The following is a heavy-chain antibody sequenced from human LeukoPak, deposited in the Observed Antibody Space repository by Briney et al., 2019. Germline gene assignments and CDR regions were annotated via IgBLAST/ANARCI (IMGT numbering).Heavy chain of an antibody. Sequence: GGSLRLSCAASGFTFSSYWMHWVRQAPGKGLVWVSRINPDGSTTTYADSVRGRFTISRDNAKNTLYLQMNSLRAEDTAVYYCARGVWNSGSYYGGRVFDYWGQGTLVTVSS. CDR2: INPDGSTT. V-gene: IGHV3-74*01. CDR3: ARGVWNSGSYYGGRVFDY. D-gene: IGHD1-26*01. J-gene: IGHJ4*02. CDR1: GFTFSSYW.